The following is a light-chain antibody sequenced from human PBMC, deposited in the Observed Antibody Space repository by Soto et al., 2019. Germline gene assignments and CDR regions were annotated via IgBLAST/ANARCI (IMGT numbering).Light chain of an antibody. J-gene: IGLJ2*01. Sequence: QSVLTQPPSVSGAPGQRVTISCTGSSSNIGAGYDVHWYQQLPGTAPKLLIYGNNNRPSGVPDRFSGSKSGTSASLAITGLQAEDETDYYCQSYDSSLDVVFGGGTKGTVL. CDR1: SSNIGAGYD. V-gene: IGLV1-40*01. CDR3: QSYDSSLDVV. CDR2: GNN.